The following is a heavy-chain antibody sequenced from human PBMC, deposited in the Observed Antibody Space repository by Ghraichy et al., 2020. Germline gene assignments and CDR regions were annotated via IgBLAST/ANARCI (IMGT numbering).Heavy chain of an antibody. V-gene: IGHV4-34*01. J-gene: IGHJ4*02. CDR2: INHSGST. CDR3: ASQGRRDY. CDR1: GGSFSGYY. Sequence: SETLSLTCAVYGGSFSGYYWSWIRQPPGKGLEWIGEINHSGSTNYNPSLKSRVTISVDTSKNQFSLKLSSVTAADTAVYYCASQGRRDYWGQGTLVTVSS. D-gene: IGHD2-15*01.